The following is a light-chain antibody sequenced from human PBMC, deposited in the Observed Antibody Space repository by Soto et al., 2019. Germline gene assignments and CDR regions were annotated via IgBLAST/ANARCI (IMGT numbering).Light chain of an antibody. CDR2: EVR. J-gene: IGLJ1*01. V-gene: IGLV2-14*01. CDR1: SSDVGAYNY. Sequence: QSVLTQPASVSGSPGQSITISCTGTSSDVGAYNYVSRYQQYPGRAPKVIIFEVRKRPSGVSTRFSGSKSGDTASLTISGLQAEDEADYYCSSYRSSTTFVFGTGTKVTVL. CDR3: SSYRSSTTFV.